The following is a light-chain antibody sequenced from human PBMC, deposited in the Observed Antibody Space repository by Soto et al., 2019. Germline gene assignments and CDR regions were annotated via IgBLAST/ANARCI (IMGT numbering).Light chain of an antibody. CDR3: HQYDTYSRT. CDR2: DAS. V-gene: IGKV1-5*01. J-gene: IGKJ1*01. Sequence: DIQMTQSPSTLSASVGDRVTITCRASQSISNWLAWFQQKPGKAPKLLIYDASTLEVGVPSRFSGSGSGTEFTLTISSLQPDDFATYYCHQYDTYSRTFGQGTKVDIK. CDR1: QSISNW.